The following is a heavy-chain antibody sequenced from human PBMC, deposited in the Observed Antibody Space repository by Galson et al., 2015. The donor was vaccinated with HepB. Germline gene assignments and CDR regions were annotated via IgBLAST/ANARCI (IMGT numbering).Heavy chain of an antibody. Sequence: LTCTVSGGSISSENFYWAWIRQPPEKGLEWIASIFYGGSTYYNPSLESRVTISVDTSKNQFSLKMNSVTAADTAVFYCARLGGLYSDHYWYFDLWGRGTLVTVSS. D-gene: IGHD3-10*01. CDR1: GGSISSENFY. CDR3: ARLGGLYSDHYWYFDL. CDR2: IFYGGST. J-gene: IGHJ2*01. V-gene: IGHV4-39*01.